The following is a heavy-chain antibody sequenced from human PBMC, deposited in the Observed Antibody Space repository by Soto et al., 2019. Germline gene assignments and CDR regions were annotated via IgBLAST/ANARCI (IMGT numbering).Heavy chain of an antibody. Sequence: SETLSLTCTVSGGSISSYYCSWIRQPPGKGLEWIGYIYYSGSTNYNPSLKSRVTISVDTSKNQFSLKLSSVTAADTAVYYCARDPGGDTAFDIWGQGTMVTVSS. CDR3: ARDPGGDTAFDI. CDR1: GGSISSYY. D-gene: IGHD3-10*01. V-gene: IGHV4-59*01. CDR2: IYYSGST. J-gene: IGHJ3*02.